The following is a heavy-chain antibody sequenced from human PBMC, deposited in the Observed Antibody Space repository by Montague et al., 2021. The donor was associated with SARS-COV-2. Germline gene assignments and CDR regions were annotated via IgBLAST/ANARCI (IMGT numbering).Heavy chain of an antibody. J-gene: IGHJ5*02. Sequence: TLSLTCSVSGGSISSANYYWSWIRQHPGKGLEFIGYIYYSGSSFYNPSLKSRLTISVDTSKNRFSLRLISVTAADTAIYFCASQSGSYYNCFDLWGQGTLVTVSS. V-gene: IGHV4-31*03. CDR3: ASQSGSYYNCFDL. CDR1: GGSISSANYY. D-gene: IGHD1-26*01. CDR2: IYYSGSS.